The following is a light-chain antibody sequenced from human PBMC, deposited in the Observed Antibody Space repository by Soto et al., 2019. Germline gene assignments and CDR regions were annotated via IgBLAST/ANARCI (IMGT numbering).Light chain of an antibody. CDR1: QSVSSN. Sequence: EIVMTQSPATLSVSPGERATLSCRASQSVSSNLAWYQQKPGQAPRLLIYGASTRAAGIPDRFSGSGSGTDFTLTITRLEPEDFAVYYCQQRSNWPGLFTFGPGTKVDI. CDR3: QQRSNWPGLFT. J-gene: IGKJ3*01. V-gene: IGKV3-11*01. CDR2: GAS.